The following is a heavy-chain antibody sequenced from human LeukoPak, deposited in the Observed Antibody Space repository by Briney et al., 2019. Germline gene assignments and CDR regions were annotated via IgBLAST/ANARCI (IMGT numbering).Heavy chain of an antibody. CDR2: ISGSGGST. V-gene: IGHV3-23*01. J-gene: IGHJ4*02. D-gene: IGHD4-17*01. CDR1: GFTFSSYA. CDR3: ARQGAVTTSFDF. Sequence: PGGSLRLSCAASGFTFSSYAMSWVRQAPGKGLEWVSAISGSGGSTYYADSVKGRFTISRDNSKNTLYLQMNSLRGEDTAVYYCARQGAVTTSFDFWGQGTLVTVSS.